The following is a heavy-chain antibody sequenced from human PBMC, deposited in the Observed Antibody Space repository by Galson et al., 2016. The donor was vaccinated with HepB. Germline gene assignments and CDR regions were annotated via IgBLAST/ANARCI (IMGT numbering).Heavy chain of an antibody. V-gene: IGHV3-30-3*01. Sequence: SLRLSCAASGFTFSSYAMHWVRQAPGKGLEWVALISYDGNNKYYADSVRGRFTISRDNSKDTLSLQMNRLRPEDTAVYYCARKWAYDRTIIDYWGQGTLVTVSS. CDR3: ARKWAYDRTIIDY. D-gene: IGHD3-22*01. CDR1: GFTFSSYA. J-gene: IGHJ4*02. CDR2: ISYDGNNK.